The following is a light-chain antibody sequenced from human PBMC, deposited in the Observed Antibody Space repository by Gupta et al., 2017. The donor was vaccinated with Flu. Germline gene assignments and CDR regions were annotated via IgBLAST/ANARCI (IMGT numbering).Light chain of an antibody. Sequence: DIQMTQSPSSLSASLGDRVTITCRASETVQSYLNWYQQKPGNGPKLLIYAACSLQSGFPSRFSGSGSGTDFTLTINGRQSEDSANYYCQHGNSIPITFGQGTKVEIK. J-gene: IGKJ1*01. V-gene: IGKV1-39*01. CDR3: QHGNSIPIT. CDR2: AAC. CDR1: ETVQSY.